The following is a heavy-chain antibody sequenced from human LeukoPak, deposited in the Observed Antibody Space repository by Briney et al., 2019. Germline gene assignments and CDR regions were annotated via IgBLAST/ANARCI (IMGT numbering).Heavy chain of an antibody. D-gene: IGHD2-2*01. CDR2: IIPIFGTA. J-gene: IGHJ6*03. CDR3: ARGQIVVVPAAMSRYYYYMDV. CDR1: GGTFNNSA. Sequence: SVKVSCKTSGGTFNNSAISWVRQAPGQGLEWMGGIIPIFGTANYAQKFQGRVTITADESTSTAYMELSSLRSEDTAVYYCARGQIVVVPAAMSRYYYYMDVWGKGTTVTVSS. V-gene: IGHV1-69*13.